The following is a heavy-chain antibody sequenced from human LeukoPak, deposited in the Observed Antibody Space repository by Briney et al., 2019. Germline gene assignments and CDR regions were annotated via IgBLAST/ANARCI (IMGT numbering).Heavy chain of an antibody. V-gene: IGHV4-39*01. CDR1: GGSISSSSYY. CDR3: ARHPQDPSYCSSTSCYQYSGSFLFDY. CDR2: IYYSGST. Sequence: SETLSLTCTVSGGSISSSSYYWGWIRQPPGKGLEWIGSIYYSGSTYYNPSLKSRVTISVDTSKNQFSLKLSSVTAADTAVYYCARHPQDPSYCSSTSCYQYSGSFLFDYWGQGTLVTVSS. D-gene: IGHD2-2*01. J-gene: IGHJ4*02.